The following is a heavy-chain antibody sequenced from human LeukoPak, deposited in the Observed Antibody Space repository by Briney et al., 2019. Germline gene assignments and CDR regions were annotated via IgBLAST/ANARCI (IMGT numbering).Heavy chain of an antibody. CDR1: GYTFTSYY. CDR3: ARDPSGYDTQNYFDY. CDR2: INPSGGST. Sequence: WASVNVSCKASGYTFTSYYMHWVRQAPGQGLEWMGIINPSGGSTSYAQKFQGRVTMTRDTSTSTVYMELSSLRSEDTAVYYCARDPSGYDTQNYFDYWGQGTLVTVSS. J-gene: IGHJ4*02. V-gene: IGHV1-46*01. D-gene: IGHD5-12*01.